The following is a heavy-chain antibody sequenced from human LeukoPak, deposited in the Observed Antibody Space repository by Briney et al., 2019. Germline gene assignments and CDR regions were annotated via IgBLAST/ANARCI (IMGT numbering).Heavy chain of an antibody. Sequence: PGGSLRLSCAASGFTFSSYAMHWVRQAPGKGLEWVAVISYDGSNKYYADSVKGRFTISRDNSKNTLYLQMNSLRAEDTAVYYCARGYFDWLFFDYWGQGTLVTVSS. J-gene: IGHJ4*02. CDR3: ARGYFDWLFFDY. CDR2: ISYDGSNK. CDR1: GFTFSSYA. V-gene: IGHV3-30-3*01. D-gene: IGHD3-9*01.